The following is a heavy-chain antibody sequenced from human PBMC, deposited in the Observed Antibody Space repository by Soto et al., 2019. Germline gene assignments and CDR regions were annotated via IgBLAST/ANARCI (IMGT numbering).Heavy chain of an antibody. V-gene: IGHV1-69*13. J-gene: IGHJ5*02. CDR2: IIPIFGTA. D-gene: IGHD3-16*01. CDR3: VRVLFGGNNWFDP. Sequence: ASVKVSCKASGGTFSSYAISWVRQAPGQGLEWMGGIIPIFGTANYAQKFQGRVTITADESTSTAYMELSSLRSEDAAVYYCVRVLFGGNNWFDPWGQGTLVTAPQ. CDR1: GGTFSSYA.